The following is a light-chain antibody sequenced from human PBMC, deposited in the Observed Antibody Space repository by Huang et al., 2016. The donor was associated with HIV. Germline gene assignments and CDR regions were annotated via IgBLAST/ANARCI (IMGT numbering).Light chain of an antibody. V-gene: IGKV3D-15*01. CDR1: QNVRNN. J-gene: IGKJ4*01. CDR3: QQYDKWPPGLT. Sequence: EIKMTQSPATLPVSPGGRVTLSCRASQNVRNNLAWYQQKTGQAPGLLIYDTSTRASGIPARFRGSGSGTEFTLTISGLQSEDFAIYYCQQYDKWPPGLTFGGGTKVEI. CDR2: DTS.